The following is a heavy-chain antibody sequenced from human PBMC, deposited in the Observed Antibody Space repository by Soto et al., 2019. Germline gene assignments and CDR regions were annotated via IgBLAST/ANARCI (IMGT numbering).Heavy chain of an antibody. CDR3: ARGTQWLGSAGYYYYGMDV. V-gene: IGHV1-2*04. J-gene: IGHJ6*02. Sequence: QVQLVQSGAEVKKPGASVKVSCKASGYTFTGYYMHWVRQAPGQGLEWMGWINPNSGGTNYAQKFQGWVTRTRDTSISTAYMELSRLRSDDTAVYYCARGTQWLGSAGYYYYGMDVWGQGTTVTVSS. CDR1: GYTFTGYY. CDR2: INPNSGGT. D-gene: IGHD6-19*01.